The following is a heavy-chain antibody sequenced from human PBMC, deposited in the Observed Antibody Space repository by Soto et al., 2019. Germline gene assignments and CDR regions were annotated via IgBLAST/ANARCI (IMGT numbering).Heavy chain of an antibody. J-gene: IGHJ4*02. V-gene: IGHV3-30-3*01. CDR2: ISYDGSNK. CDR1: GFTFSSYA. D-gene: IGHD4-17*01. Sequence: QVQLVESGGGVVQPGRSLRLSCAASGFTFSSYAMHWVRQAPGKGLEWVAVISYDGSNKYYADSVKGRFTISRDNSKNTLYLQMNSLRAEDTAVYYCARGNNYGDYFDYWGQGPLVTVSS. CDR3: ARGNNYGDYFDY.